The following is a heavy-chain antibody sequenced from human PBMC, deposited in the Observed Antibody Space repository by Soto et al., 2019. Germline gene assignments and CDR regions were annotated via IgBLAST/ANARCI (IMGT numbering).Heavy chain of an antibody. CDR2: INHSGST. D-gene: IGHD3-3*01. J-gene: IGHJ6*02. V-gene: IGHV4-34*01. CDR1: GGSFSGYY. Sequence: SETLSLTCAVYGGSFSGYYWSWIRQPPGKGLEWIGEINHSGSTNYNPSLKSRVTISVDTSKNQFSLKLSSVTAADTAVYYCARVRVLEWLSRPYYYYGVDVWGQGTTVTVS. CDR3: ARVRVLEWLSRPYYYYGVDV.